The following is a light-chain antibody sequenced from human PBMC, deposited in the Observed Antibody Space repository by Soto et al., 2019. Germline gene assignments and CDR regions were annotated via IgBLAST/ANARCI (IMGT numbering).Light chain of an antibody. CDR3: QQLYSYPYT. CDR1: QGISSY. CDR2: AAS. Sequence: IQLTQSPSSLSASVGDRVTITRRASQGISSYLAWYQQKPGKALKLLIYAASTLQSGVPSRFSGSGSGTDFTLTISSLQPEDFGTYYCQQLYSYPYTFGQGTKLEIK. J-gene: IGKJ2*01. V-gene: IGKV1-9*01.